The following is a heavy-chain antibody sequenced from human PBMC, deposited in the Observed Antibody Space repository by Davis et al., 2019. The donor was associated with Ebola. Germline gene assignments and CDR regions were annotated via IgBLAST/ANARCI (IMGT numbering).Heavy chain of an antibody. CDR3: AGQNYYYYGMDV. J-gene: IGHJ6*02. CDR2: ISSDSDYI. CDR1: GFTFSTYS. V-gene: IGHV3-21*01. Sequence: GESLKISCAASGFTFSTYSMSWVRQAPGKGLEWVSSISSDSDYIYYADSAKGRFTISRDNAKNSLYLQMNSLRAEDTAVYYCAGQNYYYYGMDVWGQGTTVTVSS.